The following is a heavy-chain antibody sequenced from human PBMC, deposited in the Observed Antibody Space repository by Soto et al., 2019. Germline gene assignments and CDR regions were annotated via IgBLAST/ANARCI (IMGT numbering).Heavy chain of an antibody. D-gene: IGHD6-6*01. Sequence: SETLSLTCTFSGGSISSGGYYLSWIRQLPGKGLEWIGYIYYSGSTYYNPSLKSRVTISVDTSKNQFSLKLSSVTAADTAVYYCARVSSSSGDYFDYWGQGTLVTVSS. CDR1: GGSISSGGYY. V-gene: IGHV4-31*03. CDR3: ARVSSSSGDYFDY. CDR2: IYYSGST. J-gene: IGHJ4*02.